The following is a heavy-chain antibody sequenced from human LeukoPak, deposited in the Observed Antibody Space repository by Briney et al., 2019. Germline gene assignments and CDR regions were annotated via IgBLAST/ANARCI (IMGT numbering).Heavy chain of an antibody. V-gene: IGHV4-61*01. CDR3: ARVSGNSSGWYLAFDI. D-gene: IGHD6-19*01. CDR2: IYYSGST. J-gene: IGHJ3*02. CDR1: GGSVSSGSYY. Sequence: SETLSLTCTVSGGSVSSGSYYWSWIRQPPRKGLEWIGYIYYSGSTNYNPSLKSRVTISVDTSKNQFSLKLSSVTAADTAVYYCARVSGNSSGWYLAFDIWGQGTMVTVSS.